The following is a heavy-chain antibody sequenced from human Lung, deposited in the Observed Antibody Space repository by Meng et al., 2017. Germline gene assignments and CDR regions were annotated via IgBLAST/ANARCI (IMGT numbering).Heavy chain of an antibody. V-gene: IGHV4-34*01. Sequence: QVQLEAWGAGLLKPSETVSLTCFVSGGSFSDYYCSWIRQPPGKGVEWIGEINHSGSNNYNPSLESRAKISVDTSQNNLSLKLSSVTAADSAVYYCARGPTKMAHDFDYWGQGTLVTVSS. J-gene: IGHJ4*02. CDR3: ARGPTKMAHDFDY. D-gene: IGHD5-24*01. CDR2: INHSGSN. CDR1: GGSFSDYY.